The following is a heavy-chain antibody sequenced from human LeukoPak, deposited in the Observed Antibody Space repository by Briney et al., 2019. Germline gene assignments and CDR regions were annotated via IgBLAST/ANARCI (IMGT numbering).Heavy chain of an antibody. CDR2: MNPNSGNT. J-gene: IGHJ3*02. Sequence: GASVRVSCKASGYTFTSYDINWVRQATGQGLEWMGWMNPNSGNTGYAQKFQGRVTMTRNTSISTAYMELSSLRSEDTAVYYCARPNVDTATSDDASDIWGQGTMVTVSS. D-gene: IGHD5-18*01. V-gene: IGHV1-8*01. CDR1: GYTFTSYD. CDR3: ARPNVDTATSDDASDI.